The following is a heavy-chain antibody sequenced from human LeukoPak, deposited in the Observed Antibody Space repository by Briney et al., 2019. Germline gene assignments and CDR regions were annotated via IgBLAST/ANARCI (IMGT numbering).Heavy chain of an antibody. D-gene: IGHD3-10*01. J-gene: IGHJ5*02. CDR1: GYTFTSYA. CDR2: INAGNGNI. CDR3: ARDKGALNYYGSGRNCFDP. Sequence: GASVKVSCKASGYTFTSYAMHWVRQAPGQRLEWMGWINAGNGNIKYSEKFQDRVTITRDTSATTAYMELSSLRSEDTAVYYCARDKGALNYYGSGRNCFDPWGQGTLVTVSS. V-gene: IGHV1-3*01.